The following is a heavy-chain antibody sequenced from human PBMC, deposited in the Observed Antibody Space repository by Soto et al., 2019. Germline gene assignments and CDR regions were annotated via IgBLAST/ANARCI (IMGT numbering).Heavy chain of an antibody. CDR3: ARLVYYDSSGYHNWFDP. V-gene: IGHV1-69*02. D-gene: IGHD3-22*01. J-gene: IGHJ5*02. Sequence: VASVKVSCKASGGTFSSYTISWVRQAPGQGLEWMGRIIPILGIANYAQKFQGRVTITADKSTSTAYMELSSLRSEDTAVYYCARLVYYDSSGYHNWFDPWGQGTLVTVSS. CDR2: IIPILGIA. CDR1: GGTFSSYT.